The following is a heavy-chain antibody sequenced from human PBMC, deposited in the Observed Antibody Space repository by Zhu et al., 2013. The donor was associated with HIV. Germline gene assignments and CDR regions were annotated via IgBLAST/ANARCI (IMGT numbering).Heavy chain of an antibody. D-gene: IGHD6-13*01. CDR2: MNPHSGHS. V-gene: IGHV1-8*01. CDR1: GYSFTSYD. Sequence: QVQLLQTGAEVMQPGASVKLSCKASGYSFTSYDINWARQATGQGLEWMGWMNPHSGHSGCAQKFQGRVSLTMNTSISTVYMELSSLRSEDTAVYYCARGRSSSSLHYYGMDVVGPRDRDHRLL. CDR3: ARGRSSSSLHYYGMDV. J-gene: IGHJ6*02.